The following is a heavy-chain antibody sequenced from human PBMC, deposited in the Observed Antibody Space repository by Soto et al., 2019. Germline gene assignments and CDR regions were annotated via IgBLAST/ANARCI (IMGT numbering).Heavy chain of an antibody. V-gene: IGHV3-74*01. CDR3: AKDSWQFDR. J-gene: IGHJ5*02. CDR1: GFVFTNFW. CDR2: IDTSGHST. Sequence: GALRLSCEASGFVFTNFWMHWVLHVPGKGLVWVARIDTSGHSTNYAESVKGRFTISRDNAKNTVSLQMNSLRVEDTGVYYCAKDSWQFDRWSQGSQVNVSS.